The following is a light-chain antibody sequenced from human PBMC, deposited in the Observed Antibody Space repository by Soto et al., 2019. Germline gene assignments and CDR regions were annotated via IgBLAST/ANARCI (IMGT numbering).Light chain of an antibody. J-gene: IGLJ1*01. Sequence: QSALTQPRSVSGSLGQSVTISCTGPTIDVDSSNYVSWYQQHPGKAPKLMIYDVSERPSGVPDRFSGSKSGGTASLTISRLQAEDEADYYCCSYATTFYVFGSGTKVTGL. CDR2: DVS. V-gene: IGLV2-11*01. CDR3: CSYATTFYV. CDR1: TIDVDSSNY.